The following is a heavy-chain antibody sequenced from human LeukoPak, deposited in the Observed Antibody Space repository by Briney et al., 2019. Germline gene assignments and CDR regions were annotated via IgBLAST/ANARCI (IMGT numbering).Heavy chain of an antibody. J-gene: IGHJ3*02. CDR2: IYWDDDK. V-gene: IGHV2-5*02. CDR1: GFSLSTSGVG. D-gene: IGHD6-19*01. Sequence: GSGPTLVNPTQTLTLTCTFSGFSLSTSGVGVGWIRQPPGKALEWLALIYWDDDKRYSPSLKSRLTITKDTSKNQVVLTMTNMDPVDTATYYCAHPRGGSSGWNDAFDTWGQGTMVTVSS. CDR3: AHPRGGSSGWNDAFDT.